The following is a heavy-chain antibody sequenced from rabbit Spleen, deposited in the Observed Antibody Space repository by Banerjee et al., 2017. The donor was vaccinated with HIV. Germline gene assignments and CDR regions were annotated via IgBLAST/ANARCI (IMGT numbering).Heavy chain of an antibody. Sequence: QSLEESGGDLVKPGASLTLTCIASGFTLSSYYMNWVRQAPGKGLEWIGYIDPLFGITYYANWVNGRFSISRENAQNTVFLQMTSLTAADTATYFCARDGAGGSYFALWGPGTLVTVS. CDR1: GFTLSSYY. V-gene: IGHV1S7*01. D-gene: IGHD8-1*01. J-gene: IGHJ4*01. CDR3: ARDGAGGSYFAL. CDR2: IDPLFGIT.